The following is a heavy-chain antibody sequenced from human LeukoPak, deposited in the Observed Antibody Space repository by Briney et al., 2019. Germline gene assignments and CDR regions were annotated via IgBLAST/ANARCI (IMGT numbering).Heavy chain of an antibody. D-gene: IGHD3-9*01. CDR2: IYTSGST. V-gene: IGHV4-4*07. CDR3: AGDYDILTGYPQGGFDP. Sequence: PSETLSLTCTVSGGSISSYYWSWIRQPAGKGLEWIGRIYTSGSTNYNPSLKSRVTMSVDTSKNQFSLKLSSVTAADPAVYYCAGDYDILTGYPQGGFDPWGQGTLVTVSS. J-gene: IGHJ5*02. CDR1: GGSISSYY.